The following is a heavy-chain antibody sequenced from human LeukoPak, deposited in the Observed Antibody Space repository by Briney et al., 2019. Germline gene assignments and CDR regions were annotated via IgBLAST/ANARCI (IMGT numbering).Heavy chain of an antibody. Sequence: SETLSLTCAVSGGSISTGRYSWNWIRQPPGKGLEWIAYIYHSGSTYYNPSLKSRVTVLVDRSKNQFSLNLSSVTAADTAVYYCASGGYSGYDFNFDYWSQGTLVTVSS. CDR1: GGSISTGRYS. J-gene: IGHJ4*02. D-gene: IGHD5-12*01. CDR3: ASGGYSGYDFNFDY. CDR2: IYHSGST. V-gene: IGHV4-30-2*01.